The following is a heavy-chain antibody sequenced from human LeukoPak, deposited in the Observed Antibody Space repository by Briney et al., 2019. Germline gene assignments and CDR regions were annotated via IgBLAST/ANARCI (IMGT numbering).Heavy chain of an antibody. J-gene: IGHJ5*02. Sequence: GGSLRLSCAASGFTFTNFEMNWVRQAPGKGMEWVSYISYSGSTTSYADSVKGRFTISRDNAKNSLYLQMNSLRAEDTAVYYCARAGPPAFDPWGQGTLVTVSS. V-gene: IGHV3-48*03. CDR3: ARAGPPAFDP. CDR2: ISYSGSTT. CDR1: GFTFTNFE.